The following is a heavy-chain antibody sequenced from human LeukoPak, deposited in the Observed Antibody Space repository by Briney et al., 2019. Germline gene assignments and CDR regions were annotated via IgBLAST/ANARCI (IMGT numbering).Heavy chain of an antibody. CDR2: ISSSSSSI. CDR3: ARAYDFWSGYYPTYFDY. Sequence: GGSLTLSCAASGFTFTTYSMNWVRQAPGKGLEWVSYISSSSSSIYYADSVKGRFTISRDNARNSLYLQMSSLRAEDTAVYYCARAYDFWSGYYPTYFDYWGQGTLVTVSS. V-gene: IGHV3-48*01. CDR1: GFTFTTYS. D-gene: IGHD3-3*01. J-gene: IGHJ4*02.